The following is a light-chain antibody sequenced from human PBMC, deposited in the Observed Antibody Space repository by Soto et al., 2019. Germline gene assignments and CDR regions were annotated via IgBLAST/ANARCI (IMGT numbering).Light chain of an antibody. V-gene: IGKV3-15*01. CDR2: AAS. Sequence: EIVLTQSPATLSLSPGERATLSFMASQSISNYLAWYQQKPGQAPRLLIYAASIRATDFPDRFSGSGSGTEFTLTIGGLQSDDFAVYFCQQYNNWPPWTFGHGTKVDIK. CDR3: QQYNNWPPWT. CDR1: QSISNY. J-gene: IGKJ1*01.